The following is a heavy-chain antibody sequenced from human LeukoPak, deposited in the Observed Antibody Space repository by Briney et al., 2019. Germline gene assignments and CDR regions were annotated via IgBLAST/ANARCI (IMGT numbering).Heavy chain of an antibody. CDR1: GFTVSSNY. V-gene: IGHV3-53*01. D-gene: IGHD3-10*01. J-gene: IGHJ3*02. Sequence: PGGSLRLSCAASGFTVSSNYMSWVRQAPGKGLGWVSVIYSGGSTYYADSVKGRFTISRDNSKNTLYLQMNSLRAEDTAVYYCARTSYGSGIADAFDIWGQGTMVTVSS. CDR2: IYSGGST. CDR3: ARTSYGSGIADAFDI.